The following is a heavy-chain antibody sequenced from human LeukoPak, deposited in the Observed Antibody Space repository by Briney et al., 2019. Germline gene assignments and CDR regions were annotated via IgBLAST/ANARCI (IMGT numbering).Heavy chain of an antibody. J-gene: IGHJ3*01. CDR3: AKDRTRGWYLGYDAFDV. CDR1: GFTFSDYP. Sequence: PGGSLRLSCAASGFTFSDYPMSWVRQAPGKGLEWVSVISGSGETIYYADSVKGRFTIPRDNSRRTLYLQMNGLRADDTAVYYCAKDRTRGWYLGYDAFDVWGQGTMVTVSS. V-gene: IGHV3-23*01. D-gene: IGHD6-19*01. CDR2: ISGSGETI.